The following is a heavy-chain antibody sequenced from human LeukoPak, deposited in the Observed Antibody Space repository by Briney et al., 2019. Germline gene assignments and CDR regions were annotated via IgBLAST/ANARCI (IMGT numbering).Heavy chain of an antibody. J-gene: IGHJ4*02. V-gene: IGHV3-30-3*01. CDR3: ARDGGAAAGIDY. D-gene: IGHD6-13*01. CDR2: ISYDGSNK. CDR1: GFTFSSYA. Sequence: GGSLRLSCAASGFTFSSYAMGWVRQAPGKGLEWVAVISYDGSNKYYADSVKGRFTISRDNSKNTLYLQMNSLRAEDTAVYYCARDGGAAAGIDYWGQGTLVTVSS.